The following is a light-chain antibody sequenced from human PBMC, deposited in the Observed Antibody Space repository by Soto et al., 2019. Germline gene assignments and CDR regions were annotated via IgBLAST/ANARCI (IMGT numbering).Light chain of an antibody. Sequence: DIQMPQSPSILSASVGDRVTITCRASPIISSRLAWYQQKPGKAPKLLIYDAYNLESGVPSWFSGSGSGTECTLTSSSLQPDDFATYYCQQYNSYSLTFGGGTKVEIK. J-gene: IGKJ4*01. CDR2: DAY. CDR3: QQYNSYSLT. V-gene: IGKV1-5*01. CDR1: PIISSR.